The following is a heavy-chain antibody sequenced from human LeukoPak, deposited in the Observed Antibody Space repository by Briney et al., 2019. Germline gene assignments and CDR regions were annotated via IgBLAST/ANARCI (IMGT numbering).Heavy chain of an antibody. V-gene: IGHV3-21*04. D-gene: IGHD6-13*01. CDR2: ISTGSSFI. CDR1: GFTFSSYG. CDR3: AKTQAAVGKAWFDP. J-gene: IGHJ5*02. Sequence: GGSLRLSCAASGFTFSSYGMNWVRQAPGKGLEWVSSISTGSSFIYYADSVKGRFTISRDNSKNTLYLQMNSLRAEDMAVYYCAKTQAAVGKAWFDPWGQGTLVTVSS.